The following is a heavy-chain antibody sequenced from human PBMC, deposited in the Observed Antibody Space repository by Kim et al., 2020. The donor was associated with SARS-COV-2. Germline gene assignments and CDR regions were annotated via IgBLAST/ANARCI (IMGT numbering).Heavy chain of an antibody. CDR1: GGTFSSYA. Sequence: SVKVSCKASGGTFSSYAISWVRQAPGQGLEWMGGIIPIFGTANYAQKFQGRVTITADESTSTAYMELSSLRSEDTAVYYCARAGPGAYCSGGSCYSRFYYWGQGTLVTVSS. V-gene: IGHV1-69*13. J-gene: IGHJ4*02. CDR2: IIPIFGTA. D-gene: IGHD2-15*01. CDR3: ARAGPGAYCSGGSCYSRFYY.